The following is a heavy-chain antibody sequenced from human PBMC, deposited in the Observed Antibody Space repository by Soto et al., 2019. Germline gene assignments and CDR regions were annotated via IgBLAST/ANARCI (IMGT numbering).Heavy chain of an antibody. Sequence: QVQLVQSGAEVKKPGASVNVSCKASGNTFTRFYIHWVRQAPGQGLEWMGIINPRSGDTTYAEKFHGRITVTRDTSTSTVYMDLTSLRYEDTAIYYCARVALSGGGWLDPWGQGTLVTVSS. CDR1: GNTFTRFY. D-gene: IGHD1-26*01. CDR3: ARVALSGGGWLDP. V-gene: IGHV1-46*01. J-gene: IGHJ5*02. CDR2: INPRSGDT.